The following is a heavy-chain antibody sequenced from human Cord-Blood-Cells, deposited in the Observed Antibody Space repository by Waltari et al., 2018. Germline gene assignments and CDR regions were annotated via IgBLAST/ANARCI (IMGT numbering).Heavy chain of an antibody. D-gene: IGHD3-3*01. CDR2: IIPIFGTP. CDR1: GGPFSRYA. Sequence: VQRVQSGAEVKQHGSSVKVYCRASGGPFSRYAISWGRKAPGQGLEWMGGIIPIFGTPNYAQKFQGRVTITAAESTSTAYMELSSLRSEDTAVYYCARGQGRDFWSGYDAFDIWGQGTIVTVSS. CDR3: ARGQGRDFWSGYDAFDI. V-gene: IGHV1-69*12. J-gene: IGHJ3*02.